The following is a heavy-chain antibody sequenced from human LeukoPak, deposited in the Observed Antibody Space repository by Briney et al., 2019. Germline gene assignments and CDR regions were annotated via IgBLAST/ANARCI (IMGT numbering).Heavy chain of an antibody. CDR2: INSDGGST. J-gene: IGHJ4*02. CDR1: GFTFSSYW. V-gene: IGHV3-74*01. D-gene: IGHD5-24*01. Sequence: GGSLRLSCTASGFTFSSYWMHWVRQAPGKGLVWVSRINSDGGSTSYADSVEGRFTISRDNAKNTLYLQMNSLRAEDTAVYYCARRIQGMAPYYFDYWGQGTLVTVSS. CDR3: ARRIQGMAPYYFDY.